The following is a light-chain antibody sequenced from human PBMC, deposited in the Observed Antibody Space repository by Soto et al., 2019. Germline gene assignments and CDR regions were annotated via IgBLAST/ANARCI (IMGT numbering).Light chain of an antibody. CDR3: GSYTSSSTVV. J-gene: IGLJ2*01. Sequence: QSALTQPASVSGSPGQSITISCTGTSSDVGGYNYVSWYQQHPGKAPKLVIYDVSNRPSGVSYRFSGSKSGNTASLTISWLQTEDEADYYCGSYTSSSTVVFGAGTKLTVL. CDR1: SSDVGGYNY. V-gene: IGLV2-14*01. CDR2: DVS.